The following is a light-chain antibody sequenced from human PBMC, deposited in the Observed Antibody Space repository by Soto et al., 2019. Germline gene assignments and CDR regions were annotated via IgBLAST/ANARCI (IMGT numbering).Light chain of an antibody. V-gene: IGKV3-20*01. CDR3: QKSGSSPLT. Sequence: EIVLTQSPGTLSLSPGERATLSCRASQSVRSSYLAWYQQKPGQPPRLLIYGASSRATGIPDRFSGSGSGTDFALTISNLEPEDFAVYYCQKSGSSPLTFGGGTKVEIK. J-gene: IGKJ4*01. CDR1: QSVRSSY. CDR2: GAS.